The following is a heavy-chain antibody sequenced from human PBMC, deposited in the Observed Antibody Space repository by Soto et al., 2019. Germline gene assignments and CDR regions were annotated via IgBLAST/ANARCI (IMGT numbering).Heavy chain of an antibody. CDR3: AGQTFTIAAASYGRSNWFDP. D-gene: IGHD6-25*01. CDR2: IYFTGNT. J-gene: IGHJ5*02. V-gene: IGHV4-39*01. Sequence: SETLSLTCSASGGSITSSSHFWGWVRQPPGKGLEWIGPIYFTGNTNYTPSLKSRLTMSIDTSKNEFSLRLNSVTAADTAVYYCAGQTFTIAAASYGRSNWFDPWGPGTLVTVS. CDR1: GGSITSSSHF.